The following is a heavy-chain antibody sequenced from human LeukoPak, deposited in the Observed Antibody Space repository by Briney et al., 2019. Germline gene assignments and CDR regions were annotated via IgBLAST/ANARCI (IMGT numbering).Heavy chain of an antibody. J-gene: IGHJ3*02. CDR3: SAGDVFDI. Sequence: PGGSLRLSCAASGFIFSTYWMTWVRQAPGKGLEGVAHTKQDGSVKKYVDSVKGRLTISRDKVKKSLYLQMNSLRAEDSAVYYCSAGDVFDIWGQGTMVTVSS. CDR1: GFIFSTYW. CDR2: TKQDGSVK. D-gene: IGHD1-26*01. V-gene: IGHV3-7*01.